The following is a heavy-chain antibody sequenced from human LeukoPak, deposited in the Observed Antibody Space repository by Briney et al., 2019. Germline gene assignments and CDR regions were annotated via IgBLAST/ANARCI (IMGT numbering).Heavy chain of an antibody. D-gene: IGHD2-21*02. CDR1: GFTFSGYA. Sequence: PGGSLRLSCAASGFTFSGYAMHWVRQAPGKGLEWVAVISYDGSNKYYADSVKGRFTISRDNSKNTLYLQMNSLRAEDTAVYYCASSVVTAIDYWGQGTLVTVSS. V-gene: IGHV3-30-3*01. CDR2: ISYDGSNK. CDR3: ASSVVTAIDY. J-gene: IGHJ4*02.